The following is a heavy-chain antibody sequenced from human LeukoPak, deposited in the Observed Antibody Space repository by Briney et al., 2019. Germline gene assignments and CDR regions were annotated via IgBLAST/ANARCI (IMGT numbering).Heavy chain of an antibody. CDR1: GYTFTSYY. D-gene: IGHD1-1*01. CDR2: INPSGGST. CDR3: ARDRIEDDRHYYYGMDV. J-gene: IGHJ6*02. V-gene: IGHV1-46*01. Sequence: GASVKVSCKASGYTFTSYYMHWVRQAPGQGLEWMGIINPSGGSTSYAQKFQGRVTMTRDTSTSTVYMELSSLRSEDTAAYYCARDRIEDDRHYYYGMDVWGQGTTVTVSS.